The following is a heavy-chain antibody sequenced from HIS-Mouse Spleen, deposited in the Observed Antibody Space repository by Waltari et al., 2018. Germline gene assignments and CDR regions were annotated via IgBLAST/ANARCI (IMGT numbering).Heavy chain of an antibody. Sequence: QLQLQESGPGLVKPSETLSLTCTVSGGSISSSSYYWGWIRQPPGKGREWIGCIYYSGGTYYNPSLNSRVTISVDTSKNQFSLKLSSVTAADTAVYYCAREIPYSSSWYDWYFDLWGRGTLVTVSS. V-gene: IGHV4-39*07. D-gene: IGHD6-13*01. CDR1: GGSISSSSYY. CDR3: AREIPYSSSWYDWYFDL. CDR2: IYYSGGT. J-gene: IGHJ2*01.